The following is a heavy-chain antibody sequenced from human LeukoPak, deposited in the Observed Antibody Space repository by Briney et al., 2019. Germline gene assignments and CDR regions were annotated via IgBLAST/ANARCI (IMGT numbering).Heavy chain of an antibody. D-gene: IGHD3-22*01. CDR2: IYYSGHT. Sequence: SETLTLTCTVSGLSINSGDYYWRSSRQPPAKGREWSGNIYYSGHTYYNPSRRSRVNISVDTSKNQFSLKLSSVTAADTAVYYCARVARNIYDTSGYYYVAFDCWGQGTLVTVSS. CDR1: GLSINSGDYY. J-gene: IGHJ4*02. CDR3: ARVARNIYDTSGYYYVAFDC. V-gene: IGHV4-30-4*02.